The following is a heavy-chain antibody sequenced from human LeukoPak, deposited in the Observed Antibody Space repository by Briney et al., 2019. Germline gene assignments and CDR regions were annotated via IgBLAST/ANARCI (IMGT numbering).Heavy chain of an antibody. CDR3: TATVIAAAADRTY. Sequence: PGGSLRLSCAASGFTFSNAWMSWVRQAPGKGLEWVGRIKSKTDGGTTDYAAPVKGRFTISRDDSKNTLYLQMNSLKTEDTAVYYCTATVIAAAADRTYWGQGTLVTVSS. V-gene: IGHV3-15*01. D-gene: IGHD6-13*01. J-gene: IGHJ4*02. CDR1: GFTFSNAW. CDR2: IKSKTDGGTT.